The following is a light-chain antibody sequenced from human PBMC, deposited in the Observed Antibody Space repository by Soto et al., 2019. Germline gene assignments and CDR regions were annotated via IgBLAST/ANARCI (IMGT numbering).Light chain of an antibody. CDR3: QSCDGSLSALV. CDR1: SSNIGAAYD. CDR2: SNN. Sequence: QSVLTQPPSVSGAPGQKVTISCSRSSSNIGAAYDVHWYQHLPGTAPKLLIYSNNNRPSGVPDRFSGSKSGTSASLAITGLQAEDEADYYCQSCDGSLSALVFGGGTKVTVL. J-gene: IGLJ3*02. V-gene: IGLV1-40*01.